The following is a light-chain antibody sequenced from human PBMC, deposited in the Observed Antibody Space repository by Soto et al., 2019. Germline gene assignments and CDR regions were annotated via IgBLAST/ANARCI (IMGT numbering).Light chain of an antibody. CDR2: EVT. Sequence: QSALTQPPSASGSPGQSVTISCAGTSSDVGSYFYVSWYQQHPGKAPKLMIYEVTTRSSGVPDRFSGSKSGNTASLTVSGLQVEDEADYFCSIYAGGNSVIFGGGTKLTVL. V-gene: IGLV2-8*01. CDR3: SIYAGGNSVI. J-gene: IGLJ2*01. CDR1: SSDVGSYFY.